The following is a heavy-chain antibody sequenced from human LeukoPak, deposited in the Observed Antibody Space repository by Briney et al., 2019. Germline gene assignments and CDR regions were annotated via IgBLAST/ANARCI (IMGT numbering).Heavy chain of an antibody. D-gene: IGHD3-22*01. CDR2: IYYSGST. J-gene: IGHJ4*02. Sequence: SQTLSLTCTVSGGSISSGDYYWSWIRQPPGKGLEWIGYIYYSGSTYYNPSLKSRVTISVDTSKNQFSLKLSSVTAADTAVYYCASYSSGLRYHYDSSGYHYWGQGTLVTVSS. CDR3: ASYSSGLRYHYDSSGYHY. CDR1: GGSISSGDYY. V-gene: IGHV4-30-4*01.